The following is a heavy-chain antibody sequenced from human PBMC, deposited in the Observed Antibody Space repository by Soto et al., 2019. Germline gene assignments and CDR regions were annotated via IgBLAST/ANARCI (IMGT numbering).Heavy chain of an antibody. CDR1: GGSISSKSYS. V-gene: IGHV4-39*01. Sequence: SETLSLTCSVSGGSISSKSYSWGWIRQPPGKGLEWIGTFYYSENTYYNPSLKSRVTISVDTSKNQFSLKLSSVTAADTAVYYCATXNWFDPWGQGTLVTVS. CDR2: FYYSENT. J-gene: IGHJ5*02. CDR3: ATXNWFDP.